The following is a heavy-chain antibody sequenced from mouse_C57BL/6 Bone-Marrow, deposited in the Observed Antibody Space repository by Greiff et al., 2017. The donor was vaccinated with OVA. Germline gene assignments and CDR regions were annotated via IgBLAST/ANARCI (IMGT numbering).Heavy chain of an antibody. D-gene: IGHD1-1*01. J-gene: IGHJ4*01. CDR2: IRNKANNHAT. CDR3: TRSIYYYGSSYDYAMDY. V-gene: IGHV6-6*01. Sequence: EVKVVESGGGLVQPGGSMKLSCAASGFTFSDAWMDWVRQSPEKGLEWVAEIRNKANNHATYYAESVKGRFTISRDDSKSSVYLQMNSLRAEDTGIYYCTRSIYYYGSSYDYAMDYWGQGTSVTVSS. CDR1: GFTFSDAW.